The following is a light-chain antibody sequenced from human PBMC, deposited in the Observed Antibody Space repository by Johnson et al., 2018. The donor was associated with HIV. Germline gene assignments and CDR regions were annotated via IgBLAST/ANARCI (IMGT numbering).Light chain of an antibody. J-gene: IGLJ1*01. V-gene: IGLV1-51*01. CDR3: GAWDSSLTTYV. Sequence: QSVLTQSPSVSAAPGQKVTISCSGSSSNIGNNYVSWYQQLPGTAPKLLIYDNNKRPSGIPDRFSGSKSGTSATLGITGLQTGDEADYYCGAWDSSLTTYVFGTGTTVTVL. CDR2: DNN. CDR1: SSNIGNNY.